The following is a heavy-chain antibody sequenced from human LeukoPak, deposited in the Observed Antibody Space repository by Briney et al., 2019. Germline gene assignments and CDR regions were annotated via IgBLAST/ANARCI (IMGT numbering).Heavy chain of an antibody. CDR3: ARRGYYYDSSGYYYVY. CDR2: MNPNSGNT. D-gene: IGHD3-22*01. V-gene: IGHV1-8*01. Sequence: ASVKVSCKASGYTFTSCDINWVRQATGQGLEWMGWMNPNSGNTGYAQKFQGRVTMTRDTSISTAYMELSSLRSEDTAVYYCARRGYYYDSSGYYYVYWGQGTLVTVSS. J-gene: IGHJ4*02. CDR1: GYTFTSCD.